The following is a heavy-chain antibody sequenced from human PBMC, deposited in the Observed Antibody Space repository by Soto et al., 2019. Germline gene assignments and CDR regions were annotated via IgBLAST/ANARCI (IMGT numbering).Heavy chain of an antibody. D-gene: IGHD6-13*01. CDR1: GYTFTGYH. CDR2: INPNSGGT. Sequence: ASVKVSCKASGYTFTGYHMHWVRQAPGQGLEWMGWINPNSGGTNYAQKFQGWVTMTRDTSISTAYMELSRLRSDDTAVYYCARDVAAAGTSTFDYWGQGTLVTVSS. V-gene: IGHV1-2*04. CDR3: ARDVAAAGTSTFDY. J-gene: IGHJ4*02.